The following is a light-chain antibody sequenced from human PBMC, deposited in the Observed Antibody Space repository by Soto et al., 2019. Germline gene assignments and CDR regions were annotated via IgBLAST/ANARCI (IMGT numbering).Light chain of an antibody. CDR1: QSVSSGY. CDR3: QQYVTSPLS. Sequence: EIVLTQSPGTLSLSPGDRATLSCRASQSVSSGYLAFYQQKPGQAPRLRIYGASSRATGIPDRFSGSGSGTHFTLTITGVEAAEGAIYYFQQYVTSPLSFGAGKKVEI. CDR2: GAS. V-gene: IGKV3-20*01. J-gene: IGKJ4*01.